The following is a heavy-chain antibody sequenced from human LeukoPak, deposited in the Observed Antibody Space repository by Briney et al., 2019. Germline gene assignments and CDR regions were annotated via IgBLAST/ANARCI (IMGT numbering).Heavy chain of an antibody. CDR3: ARGRIVVVPAAQERGYYGSGAFDP. Sequence: SGTLSLTCAVSGDSVSSSYWWSWVRQPPGKGLEWIGEIYHSGNTNFNPSLKSRVTISIDTSKNQFSLKLSSVTAADTAVYYCARGRIVVVPAAQERGYYGSGAFDPWGQGTLVTVSS. D-gene: IGHD2-2*01. J-gene: IGHJ5*02. CDR2: IYHSGNT. V-gene: IGHV4-4*02. CDR1: GDSVSSSYW.